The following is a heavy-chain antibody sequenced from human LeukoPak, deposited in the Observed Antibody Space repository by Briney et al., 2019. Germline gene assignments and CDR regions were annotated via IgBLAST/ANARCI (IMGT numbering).Heavy chain of an antibody. CDR3: TRDLMDYDVSTGLHHYYMDV. V-gene: IGHV3-30*02. D-gene: IGHD3-9*01. CDR2: IRYDGSNT. J-gene: IGHJ6*02. Sequence: TGGSLRLSCAASGFIFSNYDMHWVRQAPGKGLEWVAFIRYDGSNTYYADSVRGRFTISRDNAKNTLYLQMNTLRVEDTAVYYCTRDLMDYDVSTGLHHYYMDVWGQGTTVTVSS. CDR1: GFIFSNYD.